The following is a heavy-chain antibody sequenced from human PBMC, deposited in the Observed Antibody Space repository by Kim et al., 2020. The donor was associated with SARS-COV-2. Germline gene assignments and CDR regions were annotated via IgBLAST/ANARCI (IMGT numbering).Heavy chain of an antibody. Sequence: SETLSLTCSVSGGSINNYYWSWIRQPPGKGLEWIGYIYHGGSSFYNPSLKSRVTISVDASENQFSLKLTSVTAADTAMYYCARFFWSGSKWFDPWGQGTLVTVSS. D-gene: IGHD3-3*01. CDR2: IYHGGSS. V-gene: IGHV4-59*13. CDR1: GGSINNYY. J-gene: IGHJ5*02. CDR3: ARFFWSGSKWFDP.